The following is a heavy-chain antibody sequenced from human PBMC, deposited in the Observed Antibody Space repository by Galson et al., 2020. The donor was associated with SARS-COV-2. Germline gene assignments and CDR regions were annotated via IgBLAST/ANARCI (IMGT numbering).Heavy chain of an antibody. Sequence: SETLSLTCTVSGYSISSGYYWGWIRQPPGKGLEWIGSIYHSGSTYYNPSLKSRVTISVDTSKNQFSLKLSSVTAADTAVYYCARVRSYSSSWYLSPWGQGTLVTVSS. D-gene: IGHD6-13*01. CDR1: GYSISSGYY. CDR3: ARVRSYSSSWYLSP. J-gene: IGHJ5*02. V-gene: IGHV4-38-2*02. CDR2: IYHSGST.